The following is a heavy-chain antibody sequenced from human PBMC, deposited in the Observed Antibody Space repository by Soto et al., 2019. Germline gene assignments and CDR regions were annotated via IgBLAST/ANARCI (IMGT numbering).Heavy chain of an antibody. CDR3: ARERFHLRYFDWLLDY. V-gene: IGHV3-30-3*01. CDR2: ISYDGSNK. CDR1: GFTFSSYA. J-gene: IGHJ4*02. D-gene: IGHD3-9*01. Sequence: QVQLVESGGGVVQPGRSLRLSCAASGFTFSSYAMHWVRQAPGKGLEWVAVISYDGSNKYYADSVKGRFTISRDNSKNPLYLQMNSLRAEDTAVYYCARERFHLRYFDWLLDYWGQGTLVTVSS.